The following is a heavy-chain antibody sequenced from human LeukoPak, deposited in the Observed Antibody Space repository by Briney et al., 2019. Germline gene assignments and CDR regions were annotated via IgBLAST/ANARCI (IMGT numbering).Heavy chain of an antibody. J-gene: IGHJ4*02. CDR2: IYYSGST. CDR3: ARHGGDFDY. V-gene: IGHV4-39*01. CDR1: GGSISSSSYY. Sequence: SETLSLTCTVSGGSISSSSYYWGWIRQPPGKGLEWIGSIYYSGSTYYNPSLKSRVTISVDTSKNQFSLKLSSVTAADTAVYYCARHGGDFDYWGQGTLVTVSS. D-gene: IGHD3-16*01.